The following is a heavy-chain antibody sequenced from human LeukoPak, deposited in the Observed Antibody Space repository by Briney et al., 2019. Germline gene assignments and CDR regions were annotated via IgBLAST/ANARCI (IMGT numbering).Heavy chain of an antibody. CDR1: GFSVSTNW. D-gene: IGHD4-23*01. CDR3: VRGNDYGGPHY. Sequence: GGSLRLSCAASGFSVSTNWMHWVRQAPGKGLVWVSRINSDGSNTNYADSVRGRFTISRDNAKNTVYLQMNSLRAEDTAVYYCVRGNDYGGPHYWGQGTLVTVSS. CDR2: INSDGSNT. J-gene: IGHJ4*02. V-gene: IGHV3-74*01.